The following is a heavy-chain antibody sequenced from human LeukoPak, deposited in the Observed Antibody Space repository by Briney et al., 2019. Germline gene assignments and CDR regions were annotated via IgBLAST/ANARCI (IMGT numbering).Heavy chain of an antibody. CDR1: GFTFSGSA. J-gene: IGHJ4*02. Sequence: PGGSLRLSCAASGFTFSGSAMHWVRQASGKGLEWVGRISSKANNYATAYAASVKGRFTISRDDSKNTAYLQMNSLKTEDTAVYYCTWYSTVTTFFDFWGQGTLVTVSS. D-gene: IGHD4-17*01. CDR3: TWYSTVTTFFDF. CDR2: ISSKANNYAT. V-gene: IGHV3-73*01.